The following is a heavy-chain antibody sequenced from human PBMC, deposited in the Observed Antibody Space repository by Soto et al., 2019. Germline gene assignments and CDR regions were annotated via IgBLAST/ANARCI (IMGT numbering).Heavy chain of an antibody. V-gene: IGHV3-74*01. CDR3: GTIFEK. CDR2: IDNHGDGT. J-gene: IGHJ3*02. Sequence: EVQVVESGGGLVQPGGSLRISCAASGFTFTNYWMHWVRQVPGEGLVWVSRIDNHGDGTSYADFVKGRFNIYRDNAKNPLYLHLYSLSHEDTAIYYCGTIFEKWCHGTMVTGSS. CDR1: GFTFTNYW.